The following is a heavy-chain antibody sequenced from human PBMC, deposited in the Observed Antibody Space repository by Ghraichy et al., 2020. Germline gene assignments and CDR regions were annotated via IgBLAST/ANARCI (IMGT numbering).Heavy chain of an antibody. CDR3: ATSSPMVRGVHPYYYYGMDV. CDR1: GGTFSSYA. J-gene: IGHJ6*02. CDR2: IIPIFGTA. V-gene: IGHV1-69*13. D-gene: IGHD3-10*01. Sequence: SVKVSCKASGGTFSSYAISWVRQAPGQGLEWMGGIIPIFGTANYAQKFQGRVTITADESTSTAYMELSSLRSEDTAVYYCATSSPMVRGVHPYYYYGMDVWGQGTTVTVSS.